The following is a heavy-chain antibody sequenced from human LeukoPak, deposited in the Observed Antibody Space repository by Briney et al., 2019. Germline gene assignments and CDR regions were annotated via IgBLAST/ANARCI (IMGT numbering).Heavy chain of an antibody. Sequence: GGSLRLSCAASGFTFSSYSMNWVRQAPGKGLEWVSYISSSSSTIYYADSVKGRFTISRDNAKNSLYLQMNSLRAEDTAVYYCARVGSRYSSSWYIDYWGQGTLVTVSS. V-gene: IGHV3-48*01. J-gene: IGHJ4*02. CDR3: ARVGSRYSSSWYIDY. CDR2: ISSSSSTI. CDR1: GFTFSSYS. D-gene: IGHD6-13*01.